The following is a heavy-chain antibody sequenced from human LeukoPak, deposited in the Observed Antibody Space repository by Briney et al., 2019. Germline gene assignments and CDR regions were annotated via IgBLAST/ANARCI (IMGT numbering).Heavy chain of an antibody. J-gene: IGHJ6*02. Sequence: SETLSLTCAVYGGSFSGYYWTWVRQPPGKGLEWIGEINYSGSTRYSPSLKSRVTISVDTSKNQFSLKLSSVTAADTAVYYCATSNSGSFQYGMDVWGQGTTVTV. CDR1: GGSFSGYY. CDR3: ATSNSGSFQYGMDV. CDR2: INYSGST. D-gene: IGHD1-26*01. V-gene: IGHV4-34*01.